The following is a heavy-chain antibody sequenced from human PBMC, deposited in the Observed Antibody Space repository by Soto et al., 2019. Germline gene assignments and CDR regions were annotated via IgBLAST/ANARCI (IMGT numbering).Heavy chain of an antibody. CDR3: ARDTPPTDY. Sequence: QVQLVQSGAEVKKPGASVKVSGKTSGYTFTSYHISWVRQAPGQGLEWRGGISDYNTNTNYAQKFQGRVTMTTDTLTSTAYMELRSLRSDDTAVYYCARDTPPTDYWGQGTLVTVSS. CDR1: GYTFTSYH. J-gene: IGHJ4*02. CDR2: ISDYNTNT. V-gene: IGHV1-18*01.